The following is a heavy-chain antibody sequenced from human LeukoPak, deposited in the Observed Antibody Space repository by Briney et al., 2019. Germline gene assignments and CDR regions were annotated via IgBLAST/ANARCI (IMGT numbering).Heavy chain of an antibody. J-gene: IGHJ4*02. CDR2: IYYSGST. CDR1: GGSISNYY. CDR3: VRRSTGVTL. D-gene: IGHD7-27*01. Sequence: TSETLSLTCTVSGGSISNYYWSWIRQPPGKGLEWIGYIYYSGSTNYNPSLKSRVTISVDTSNNQFSLKLSSVTAADTAVYYCVRRSTGVTLWGQGTLVTVSS. V-gene: IGHV4-59*08.